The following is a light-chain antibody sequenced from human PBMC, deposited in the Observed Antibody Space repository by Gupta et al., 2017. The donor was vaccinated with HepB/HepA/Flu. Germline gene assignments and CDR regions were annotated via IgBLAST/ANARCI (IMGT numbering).Light chain of an antibody. Sequence: EILMTQSPATLSVSPGEGATLSCRASQSVGKNQAWYQVKPGQPPRLLIYDSSKRADVPDRFSGRGSXTEXTLTISXLQPEDAALYLCQQYDHSPPEGFGXGTIVDVK. CDR3: QQYDHSPPEG. CDR2: DSS. CDR1: QSVGKN. J-gene: IGKJ3*01. V-gene: IGKV3D-15*03.